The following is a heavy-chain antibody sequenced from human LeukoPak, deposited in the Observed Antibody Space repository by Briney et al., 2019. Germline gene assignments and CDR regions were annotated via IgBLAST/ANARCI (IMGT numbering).Heavy chain of an antibody. D-gene: IGHD6-6*01. J-gene: IGHJ6*02. CDR1: GFTFSSYA. Sequence: GGSLRLSCAASGFTFSSYAMHWVRQAPGKGLEWVAVISYDGSNKYYADSVKGRFTISRDNSKNTLYLQMNSLRAEDTAVYYCAXDRQLVLKSYYYYYGMDVWGQGTTVTVSS. CDR2: ISYDGSNK. CDR3: AXDRQLVLKSYYYYYGMDV. V-gene: IGHV3-30-3*01.